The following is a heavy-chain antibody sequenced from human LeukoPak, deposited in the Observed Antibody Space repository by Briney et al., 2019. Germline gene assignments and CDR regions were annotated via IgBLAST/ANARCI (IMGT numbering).Heavy chain of an antibody. CDR2: IYYSGST. CDR3: ARDLRITMVRGDHFDY. J-gene: IGHJ4*02. D-gene: IGHD3-10*01. Sequence: SESLSLTCTVSGGSISSSSYYWGWIRQPPGKGLEWIGSIYYSGSTYYNPSLKSRVTISVDTSKNHFSLNLSSVTAADTAVYYCARDLRITMVRGDHFDYWGQGTLVTVSS. V-gene: IGHV4-39*07. CDR1: GGSISSSSYY.